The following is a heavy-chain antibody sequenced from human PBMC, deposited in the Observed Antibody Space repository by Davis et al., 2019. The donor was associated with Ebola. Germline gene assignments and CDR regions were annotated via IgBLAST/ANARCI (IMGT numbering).Heavy chain of an antibody. V-gene: IGHV4-38-2*02. CDR3: AREYGDFDY. CDR2: IYHSGST. CDR1: GYSISSGYY. Sequence: PSETLSLTCTVSGYSISSGYYWGWIRQPPGKGLEWIGSIYHSGSTYYNPSLKSRVTISVDASKNQFSLKMSPVTAADTAVYYCAREYGDFDYWGQGTLVTVSS. D-gene: IGHD4-17*01. J-gene: IGHJ4*02.